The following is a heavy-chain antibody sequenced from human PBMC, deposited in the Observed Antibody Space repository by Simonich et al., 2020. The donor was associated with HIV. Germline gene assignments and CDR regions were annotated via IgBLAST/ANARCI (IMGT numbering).Heavy chain of an antibody. CDR3: ARSPTVVTYWYFDL. V-gene: IGHV3-48*03. D-gene: IGHD4-17*01. CDR1: GFTFSSYE. J-gene: IGHJ2*01. Sequence: EVQLVESGGGLVQPGGSLRLSCAASGFTFSSYEMNWVRQAPGKGMEWVSYIISSGSTRYYADSGKGRFTISRDNAKNSLYLQMNSLRAEDTAVYYCARSPTVVTYWYFDLWGRGTLVTVSS. CDR2: IISSGSTR.